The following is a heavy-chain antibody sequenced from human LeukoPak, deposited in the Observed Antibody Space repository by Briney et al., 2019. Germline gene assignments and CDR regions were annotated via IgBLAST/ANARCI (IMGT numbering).Heavy chain of an antibody. CDR3: ARDQPGDNCFDY. V-gene: IGHV4-39*02. J-gene: IGHJ4*02. Sequence: SETLSLTCTVSGGSISSSSYYWGWIRQPPGKGLEWIGSIYYSGSTYYNPSLKSRVTISVDTSKNQFSLKLSSVTAADTAVYYCARDQPGDNCFDYWGQGTLVTVSS. CDR1: GGSISSSSYY. D-gene: IGHD3-16*01. CDR2: IYYSGST.